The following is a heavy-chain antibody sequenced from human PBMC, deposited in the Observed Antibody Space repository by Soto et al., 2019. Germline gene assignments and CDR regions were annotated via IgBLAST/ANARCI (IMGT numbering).Heavy chain of an antibody. CDR3: ARVGMVRGVILTFDY. Sequence: QVQLQESGPGLVKASETLSLTCTVSGGSISGYYWTWIRQPPGKGLEWIGHIYYSGSTNYNPSLKSRATIXXDXSRXQFSLKLSSVTAADAAVYYCARVGMVRGVILTFDYWGQGTLVTVSS. J-gene: IGHJ4*02. CDR2: IYYSGST. V-gene: IGHV4-59*01. CDR1: GGSISGYY. D-gene: IGHD3-10*01.